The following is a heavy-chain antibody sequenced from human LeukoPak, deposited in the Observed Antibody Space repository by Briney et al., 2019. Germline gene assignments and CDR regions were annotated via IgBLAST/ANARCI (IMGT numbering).Heavy chain of an antibody. CDR2: ISYSGST. CDR1: GSSVSNYY. Sequence: SETLSLTCTVSGSSVSNYYWNRIRQPPGKGLEWLGHISYSGSTIYNPSLNSRVTISLDTSKNQFSLNLNSVTAADTAVYYCARRVLMSSAGVPDTWLDPWGQGTLVTVSS. CDR3: ARRVLMSSAGVPDTWLDP. V-gene: IGHV4-59*08. D-gene: IGHD6-19*01. J-gene: IGHJ5*02.